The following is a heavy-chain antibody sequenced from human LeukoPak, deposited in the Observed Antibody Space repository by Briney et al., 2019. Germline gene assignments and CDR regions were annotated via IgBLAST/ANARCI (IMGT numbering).Heavy chain of an antibody. CDR1: GGSISSSSYY. D-gene: IGHD2-2*01. V-gene: IGHV4-39*01. CDR2: IYYSGST. CDR3: ARHSVVPAAMFDY. J-gene: IGHJ4*02. Sequence: SETLSLTCTVSGGSISSSSYYWGWIRQPPGKGLEWIGSIYYSGSTYYNPSLKSRVTISVDTSKNQFSLKLSSVTAADTAVYYCARHSVVPAAMFDYWGQGTLVTVSS.